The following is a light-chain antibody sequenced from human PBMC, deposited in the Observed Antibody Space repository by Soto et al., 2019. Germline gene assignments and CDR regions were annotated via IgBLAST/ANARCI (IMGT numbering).Light chain of an antibody. CDR3: QQRSNWPPIT. CDR1: RTVIRNN. V-gene: IGKV3D-20*02. Sequence: EIVLTQSPDTLSLSPGERATLSCRASRTVIRNNLAWHQQKPGQTPRLLVYGASNRATGIPDRFSVSGSGTDFTLTISSLEPEDFAVYYCQQRSNWPPITFGQGTRLEIK. J-gene: IGKJ5*01. CDR2: GAS.